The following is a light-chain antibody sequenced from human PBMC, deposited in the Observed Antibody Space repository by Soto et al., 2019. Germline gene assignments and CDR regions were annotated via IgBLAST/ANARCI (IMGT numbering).Light chain of an antibody. CDR1: ESVSSSY. CDR2: GAT. Sequence: EIVLTQSPGTLSLSPGESATLSCGASESVSSSYLAWYQQKPGQAPRLLIYGATTRLRGVPDRFSGSGSGTDFTLTISRLEPEDFAVYYCQQYGSSPFTFGPGTKEDI. V-gene: IGKV3-20*01. CDR3: QQYGSSPFT. J-gene: IGKJ3*01.